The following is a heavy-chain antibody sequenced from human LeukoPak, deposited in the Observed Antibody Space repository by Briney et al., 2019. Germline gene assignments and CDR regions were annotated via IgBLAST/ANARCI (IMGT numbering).Heavy chain of an antibody. CDR3: AKGVYAIWSPPAPYYFDY. J-gene: IGHJ4*02. D-gene: IGHD2-8*01. CDR2: ISGSGGST. CDR1: GFTFSSYA. Sequence: GGSLRLSCAASGFTFSSYAMSWVRQAPGKGLEWVSAISGSGGSTYYADSVKGRFTISRDNSKNTLYLQMNSLRAEDTAVYYCAKGVYAIWSPPAPYYFDYWGQGTLVTVSS. V-gene: IGHV3-23*01.